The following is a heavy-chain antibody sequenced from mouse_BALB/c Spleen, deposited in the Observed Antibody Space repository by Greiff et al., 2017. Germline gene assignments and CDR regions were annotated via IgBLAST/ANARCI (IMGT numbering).Heavy chain of an antibody. Sequence: VKLVESGPGLVQPSQSLSITCTVSGFSLTSYGVHWVRQSPGKGLEWLGVIWSGGSTDYNAAFISRLSISKDNSKSQVFFKMNSLQANDTAIYYCARTYGYDAGWFAYWGQGTLVTVSA. D-gene: IGHD2-2*01. V-gene: IGHV2-2*02. J-gene: IGHJ3*01. CDR3: ARTYGYDAGWFAY. CDR1: GFSLTSYG. CDR2: IWSGGST.